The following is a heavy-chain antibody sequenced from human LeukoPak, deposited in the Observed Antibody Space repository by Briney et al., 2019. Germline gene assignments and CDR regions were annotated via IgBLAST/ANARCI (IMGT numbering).Heavy chain of an antibody. Sequence: PGGSRRLSCVASGFTVSSHYMSWVRQAPGKGLEWVSLLYTGGRTYYADSVEGRFTISRDDSKNTVYLHMNTVRAEDTAMYYCARGGVNYWNPRYWGQGTLVTVSS. J-gene: IGHJ4*02. V-gene: IGHV3-53*01. CDR3: ARGGVNYWNPRY. CDR1: GFTVSSHY. D-gene: IGHD1-1*01. CDR2: LYTGGRT.